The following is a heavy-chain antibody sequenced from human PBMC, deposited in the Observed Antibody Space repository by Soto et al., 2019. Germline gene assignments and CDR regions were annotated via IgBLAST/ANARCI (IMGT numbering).Heavy chain of an antibody. Sequence: SETLSLTCTPSAGSISGYYWSWIRQPPGKGLEWIGYVYYSGSTKYNASLESRRITSVDMSNKQTLLMLMYVPATETTVYYCAKYRSSDGEGYRLDSWGQGTLVTVSS. CDR1: AGSISGYY. CDR3: AKYRSSDGEGYRLDS. J-gene: IGHJ5*01. D-gene: IGHD5-12*01. V-gene: IGHV4-59*01. CDR2: VYYSGST.